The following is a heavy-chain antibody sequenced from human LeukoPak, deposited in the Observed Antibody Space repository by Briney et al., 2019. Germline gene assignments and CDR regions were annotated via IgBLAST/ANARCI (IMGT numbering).Heavy chain of an antibody. CDR3: AKRNTMVRGGPCFDY. CDR1: GFTFSSYA. CDR2: IFGNGDAT. J-gene: IGHJ4*02. Sequence: GGSLRLSCAASGFTFSSYAMSWVRQAPGKGLEWVSIIFGNGDATYYADSVKGRFTVSRDNSKDTLYLQMNDLRPDDTAIYYCAKRNTMVRGGPCFDYWGQGLLVTVSS. V-gene: IGHV3-23*01. D-gene: IGHD3-10*01.